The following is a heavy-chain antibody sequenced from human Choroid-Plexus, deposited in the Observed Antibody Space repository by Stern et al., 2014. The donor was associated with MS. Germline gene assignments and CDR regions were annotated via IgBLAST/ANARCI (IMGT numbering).Heavy chain of an antibody. D-gene: IGHD2/OR15-2a*01. CDR1: GFTFGSCA. Sequence: VQLVESGGGVVQPGRPLRLSCVASGFTFGSCAMPWVRQAPGKGLEWVAGGSYDGSNKYYADSVKGRFTISRDNSQNTLYMQMSSLRPEDTAVYYCAKDRQYLTYFFDHWGQGSLVTVSS. CDR3: AKDRQYLTYFFDH. CDR2: GSYDGSNK. V-gene: IGHV3-30*18. J-gene: IGHJ5*02.